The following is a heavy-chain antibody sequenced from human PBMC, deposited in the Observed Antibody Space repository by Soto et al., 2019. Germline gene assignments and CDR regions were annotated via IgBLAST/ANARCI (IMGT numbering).Heavy chain of an antibody. CDR2: IYYSGST. CDR3: AREHRPNYYYYYGLDV. CDR1: GCSISSGGYY. J-gene: IGHJ6*02. Sequence: PSETLSLTCTVSGCSISSGGYYWSWIRQHPGKGLEWIGYIYYSGSTYYNPSLKSRVTISVDTSKNQFSLKLSSVTAADTAVYYCAREHRPNYYYYYGLDVWGQGTTVTVSS. V-gene: IGHV4-31*03.